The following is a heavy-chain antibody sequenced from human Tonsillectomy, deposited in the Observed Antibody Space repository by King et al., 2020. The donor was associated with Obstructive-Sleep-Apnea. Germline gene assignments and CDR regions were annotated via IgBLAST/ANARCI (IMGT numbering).Heavy chain of an antibody. CDR3: ARDGDSSGWYYYYYGMDV. Sequence: VQLVESGGGVVQPGRSLRLSCAASGFTFSSYGMHWVRQAPGKGLEGVAGIWYDGSNKYYADSVKGRFTISRDNSKNTLYLQMNSLRAEDTAVYYCARDGDSSGWYYYYYGMDVWGQGTTVTVSS. V-gene: IGHV3-33*01. CDR2: IWYDGSNK. D-gene: IGHD6-19*01. J-gene: IGHJ6*02. CDR1: GFTFSSYG.